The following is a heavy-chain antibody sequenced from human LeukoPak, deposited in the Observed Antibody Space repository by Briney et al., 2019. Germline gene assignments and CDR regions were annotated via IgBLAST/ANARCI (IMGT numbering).Heavy chain of an antibody. CDR3: ARCGRITTLGVAGRTGFDP. J-gene: IGHJ5*02. V-gene: IGHV3-11*04. Sequence: LSLTCAVYGGSFSDYYMSWIRQAPGKGLQWVSYISSSGHIIYYADSVKGRFTISRDNAKNSLYLQMNSLRVEDTAVYYCARCGRITTLGVAGRTGFDPWGQGTLVTVSS. D-gene: IGHD3-3*01. CDR1: GGSFSDYY. CDR2: ISSSGHII.